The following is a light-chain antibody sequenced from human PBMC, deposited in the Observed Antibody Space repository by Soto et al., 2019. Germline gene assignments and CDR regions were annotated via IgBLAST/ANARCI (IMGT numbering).Light chain of an antibody. V-gene: IGKV3D-20*01. CDR1: QSVSSY. CDR2: DSS. Sequence: IVVTQSPATLSLSPGERATLSCGASQSVSSYLAWYQQKPGLAPRLVIYDSSIRATGIPDRFSGSGSGTDFTLTISRLEPEDFAVYFCQQYGNSPQITFGQGTRLEIK. J-gene: IGKJ5*01. CDR3: QQYGNSPQIT.